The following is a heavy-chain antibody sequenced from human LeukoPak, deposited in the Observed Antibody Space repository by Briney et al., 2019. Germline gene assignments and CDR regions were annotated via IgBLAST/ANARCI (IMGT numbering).Heavy chain of an antibody. D-gene: IGHD3-10*01. V-gene: IGHV3-74*01. J-gene: IGHJ5*02. CDR1: GFTFSSYW. CDR2: INIDGSST. CDR3: AREGYYYGSGRPMPFDP. Sequence: SGGSLRLSCAASGFTFSSYWMHWVRQAPGKGLVWVSRINIDGSSTSYADSVKGRFTISRDNAKNTLYLQMNTLRAEDTAAYYCAREGYYYGSGRPMPFDPWGRGTLVTVSS.